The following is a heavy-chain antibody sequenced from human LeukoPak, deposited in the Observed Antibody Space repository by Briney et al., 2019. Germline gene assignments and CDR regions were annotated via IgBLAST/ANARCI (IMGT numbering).Heavy chain of an antibody. CDR3: ARADHVNVDTAMVWSYYYYMDV. CDR1: GYTFTSYD. CDR2: MNPNSGNT. V-gene: IGHV1-8*03. D-gene: IGHD5-18*01. Sequence: ASVKVSCKASGYTFTSYDINWVRQATGQGLEWMGWMNPNSGNTGYAQKFQGRVAITTDESTSTAYMELSSLRSEDTAVYYCARADHVNVDTAMVWSYYYYMDVWGKGTTVTVSS. J-gene: IGHJ6*03.